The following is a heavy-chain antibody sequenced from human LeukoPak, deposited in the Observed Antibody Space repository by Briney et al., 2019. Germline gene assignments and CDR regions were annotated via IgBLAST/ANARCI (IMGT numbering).Heavy chain of an antibody. J-gene: IGHJ4*02. CDR3: HYGSGSRVDY. Sequence: ASVTVSCKVSGYTLTELSMHWVRQAPGKGLEWMGGFDPEDGETIYAQKFQGRVTMTEDTSTDTAYMELSSLRSEDTAVYYCHYGSGSRVDYWGQGTLVTVSS. D-gene: IGHD3-10*01. V-gene: IGHV1-24*01. CDR2: FDPEDGET. CDR1: GYTLTELS.